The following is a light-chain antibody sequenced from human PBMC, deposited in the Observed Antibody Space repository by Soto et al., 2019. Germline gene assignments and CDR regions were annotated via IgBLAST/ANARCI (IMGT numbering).Light chain of an antibody. CDR3: QQLNSNPLT. V-gene: IGKV1-9*01. Sequence: DSQLTQSPSFLSASVGDGVTITCRASQGINNFLAWYQQKPGKAPKLVIYDASILQSGVPSRFSGSGSGTEFTLTISSLQPEDFATYYCQQLNSNPLTFGGGTKVDIK. J-gene: IGKJ4*01. CDR1: QGINNF. CDR2: DAS.